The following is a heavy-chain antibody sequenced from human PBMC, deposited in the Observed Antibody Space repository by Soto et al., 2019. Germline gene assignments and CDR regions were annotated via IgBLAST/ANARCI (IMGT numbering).Heavy chain of an antibody. CDR1: GGSISSSSYY. CDR2: IYYSGST. D-gene: IGHD6-6*01. CDR3: ASCTRPNPGWFDP. Sequence: SETLSLTCTVSGGSISSSSYYWGWIRQPPGKGLEWIGSIYYSGSTYYNPSLKSRVTISVDTSKNQFSLKLSSVTAADTAVYYCASCTRPNPGWFDPWGQGTLVTVSS. J-gene: IGHJ5*02. V-gene: IGHV4-39*01.